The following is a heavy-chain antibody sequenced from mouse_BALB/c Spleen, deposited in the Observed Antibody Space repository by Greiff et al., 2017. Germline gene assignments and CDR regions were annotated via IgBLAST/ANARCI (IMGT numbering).Heavy chain of an antibody. CDR1: GFSLTSYG. D-gene: IGHD2-1*01. J-gene: IGHJ4*01. CDR2: IWSGGST. V-gene: IGHV2-4-1*01. Sequence: VQRVESGPGLVQPSQSLSITCTVSGFSLTSYGVHWVRQSPGKGLEWLGVIWSGGSTDYNAAFISRLSISKDNSKSQVFFKMNSLQADDTAIYCCARNYGNYEGYYAMDYWGQGTSVTVSS. CDR3: ARNYGNYEGYYAMDY.